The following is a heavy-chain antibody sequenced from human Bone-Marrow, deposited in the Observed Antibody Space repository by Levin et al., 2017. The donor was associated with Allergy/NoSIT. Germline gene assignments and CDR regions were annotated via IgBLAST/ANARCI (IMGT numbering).Heavy chain of an antibody. CDR3: ARAQREFHNNYYDDGMDG. CDR1: GYTFTGYY. CDR2: INPNSGGT. V-gene: IGHV1-2*04. D-gene: IGHD3-10*01. J-gene: IGHJ6*02. Sequence: ASVKVSCKASGYTFTGYYMHWVRQAPGQGLEWMGWINPNSGGTNYAQKFQGWVTMTRDTSISTAYMELSRLRSDDTAVYYCARAQREFHNNYYDDGMDGWGQGTTVTVSS.